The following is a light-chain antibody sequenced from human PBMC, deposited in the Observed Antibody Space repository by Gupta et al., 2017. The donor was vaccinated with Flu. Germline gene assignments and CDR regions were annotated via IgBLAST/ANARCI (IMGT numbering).Light chain of an antibody. CDR2: EDT. Sequence: KATISCSGGRSNIGVNPVSWYQLPPGTAPNLLIFEDTKRPSGIPDRFSGSKSGTSATLGITGLQTGDEADYYCETWDSGRTTALFGGGTKVTVL. V-gene: IGLV1-51*02. J-gene: IGLJ2*01. CDR1: RSNIGVNP. CDR3: ETWDSGRTTAL.